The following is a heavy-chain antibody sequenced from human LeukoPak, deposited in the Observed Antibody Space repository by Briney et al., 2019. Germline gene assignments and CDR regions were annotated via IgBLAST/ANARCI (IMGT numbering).Heavy chain of an antibody. CDR1: GFTFSSYG. Sequence: PGGSLRLSCAASGFTFSSYGMHWVRRPPGKGLEWVAVISYDGINKYHADSVKGRFTISRDNSKNTLYLQMNSLRAEDTAPYYCANLYGDSGLDYWGQGTLVTVSS. V-gene: IGHV3-30*18. CDR3: ANLYGDSGLDY. D-gene: IGHD4-17*01. CDR2: ISYDGINK. J-gene: IGHJ4*02.